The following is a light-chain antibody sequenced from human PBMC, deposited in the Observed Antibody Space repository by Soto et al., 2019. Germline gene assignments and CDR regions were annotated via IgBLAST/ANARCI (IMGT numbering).Light chain of an antibody. CDR1: QSISSN. CDR2: GAS. J-gene: IGKJ5*01. Sequence: EIVMTQSPATLSVSPGDGAALSCRASQSISSNLAWFQQRPGQAPRLLIYGASTRATGIPARFSGSGSGTEFTLTISRLQSEDFAVYYCQQYDNWPRVTFGQGTRLEIK. CDR3: QQYDNWPRVT. V-gene: IGKV3D-15*01.